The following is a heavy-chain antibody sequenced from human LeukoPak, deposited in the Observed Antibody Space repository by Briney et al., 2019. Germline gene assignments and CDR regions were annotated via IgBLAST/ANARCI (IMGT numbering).Heavy chain of an antibody. CDR2: IKQDGSEK. Sequence: GGSLRLSCAASGFTFSSYSMSWVRQAPGKGLEWVANIKQDGSEKYYVDSVKGRFTISRDNAKNSLYLQMNSLRAEDTAVYYCARDTRTAMVTFYYWGQGTLATVSS. CDR3: ARDTRTAMVTFYY. J-gene: IGHJ4*02. D-gene: IGHD5-18*01. V-gene: IGHV3-7*05. CDR1: GFTFSSYS.